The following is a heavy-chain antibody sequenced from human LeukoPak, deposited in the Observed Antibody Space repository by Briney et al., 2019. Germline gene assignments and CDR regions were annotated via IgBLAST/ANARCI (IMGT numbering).Heavy chain of an antibody. V-gene: IGHV3-48*01. CDR2: ITGSSSTI. CDR1: RFTFSNYN. D-gene: IGHD3-9*01. J-gene: IGHJ4*02. CDR3: AKDNYYDILTLDY. Sequence: PGGSLRLSCAASRFTFSNYNMHWVRQAPGKGPEWISYITGSSSTIYYADSVKGRFTISRDNSKNTLYLQMNSLRAEDTAVYYCAKDNYYDILTLDYWGQGTLVTVSS.